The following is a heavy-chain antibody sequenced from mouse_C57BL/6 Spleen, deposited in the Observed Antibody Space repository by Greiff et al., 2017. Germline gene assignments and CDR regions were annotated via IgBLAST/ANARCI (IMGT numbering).Heavy chain of an antibody. CDR3: ARNRDLIYYGNSYYAMDY. V-gene: IGHV2-2*01. CDR2: IWSGGST. D-gene: IGHD2-1*01. CDR1: GFSLTSYG. J-gene: IGHJ4*01. Sequence: QVQLKESGPGLVQPSQSLSITCTVSGFSLTSYGVHWVRQSPGKGLEWLGVIWSGGSTDYNAAFISRLSISKDNSKSQVFFKMNSLQADDTAIYYCARNRDLIYYGNSYYAMDYWGQGTSVTVSS.